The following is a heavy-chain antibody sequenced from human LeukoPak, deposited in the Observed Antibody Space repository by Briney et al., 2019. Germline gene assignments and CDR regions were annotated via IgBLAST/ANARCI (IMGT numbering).Heavy chain of an antibody. CDR3: ARGGRELGYYYYYMDV. CDR2: ISSSGSTI. V-gene: IGHV3-11*01. D-gene: IGHD1-26*01. J-gene: IGHJ6*03. CDR1: GFTFSDYY. Sequence: PGRSLRLSCAASGFTFSDYYMSWIRQAPGKWLEWVSYISSSGSTIYYADSVKGRFTISRDNAKNSLYLQMNSLRAEDTAVYYCARGGRELGYYYYYMDVWGKGTTVTVSS.